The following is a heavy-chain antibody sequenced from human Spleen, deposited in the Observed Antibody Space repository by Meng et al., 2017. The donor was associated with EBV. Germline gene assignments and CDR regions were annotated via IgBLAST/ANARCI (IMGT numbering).Heavy chain of an antibody. CDR3: ASHLVTPGTRGFDH. CDR2: IYHSGST. CDR1: GGSINNNNW. J-gene: IGHJ4*02. D-gene: IGHD6-13*01. V-gene: IGHV4-4*02. Sequence: QVQLQESGPRLVKPSGTLSLTCEVSGGSINNNNWWRWVRQPPGKGLEWIGEIYHSGSTNYNPSLQSRVTISVDKSKSQFSLQLTSVTAADTALYYCASHLVTPGTRGFDHWGPGILVTVSS.